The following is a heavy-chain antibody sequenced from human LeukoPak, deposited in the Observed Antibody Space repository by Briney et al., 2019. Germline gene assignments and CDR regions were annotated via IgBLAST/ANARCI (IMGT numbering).Heavy chain of an antibody. CDR1: GFTFSSYA. CDR3: ARDGLWFGESYYFDY. J-gene: IGHJ4*02. V-gene: IGHV3-30*04. CDR2: ISYDGSNK. D-gene: IGHD3-10*01. Sequence: PGRSLRLSCAASGFTFSSYAMHWVRQAPGKGLEWVAVISYDGSNKYYADSVKGRFTISRDNSKNTLYLQMNSLRAEDTAAYYCARDGLWFGESYYFDYWGQGTLVTVSS.